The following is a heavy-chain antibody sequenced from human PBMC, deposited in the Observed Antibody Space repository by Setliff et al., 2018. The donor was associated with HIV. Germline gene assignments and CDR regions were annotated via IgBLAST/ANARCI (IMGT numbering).Heavy chain of an antibody. D-gene: IGHD3-3*01. V-gene: IGHV4-59*08. CDR2: ILDSGST. Sequence: SETLSLTCSVSGASISSYYLSWIRQPPGKGLEWIGYILDSGSTNYNLSLKSRVTMSLDTSRNQFSLRLRSVTAADTAIYYCTRGPEGVAGGDYWGQGILVTVSS. CDR3: TRGPEGVAGGDY. J-gene: IGHJ4*02. CDR1: GASISSYY.